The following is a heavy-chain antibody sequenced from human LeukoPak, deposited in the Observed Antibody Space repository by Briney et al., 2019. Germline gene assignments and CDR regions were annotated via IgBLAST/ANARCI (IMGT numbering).Heavy chain of an antibody. CDR3: AREGRRITMVRGVNYFDY. CDR2: IIPIFGTA. D-gene: IGHD3-10*01. V-gene: IGHV1-69*05. Sequence: GASVKVSCKASGGTFSSYAISWVRQAPGQGLEWMGRIIPIFGTANYAQKFQGRVTITTDESTSTAYMGLSSLRSEDTAVYYRAREGRRITMVRGVNYFDYWGQGTLVTVSS. J-gene: IGHJ4*02. CDR1: GGTFSSYA.